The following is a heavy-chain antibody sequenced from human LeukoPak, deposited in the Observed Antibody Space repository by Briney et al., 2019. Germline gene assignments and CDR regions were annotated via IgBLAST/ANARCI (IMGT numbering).Heavy chain of an antibody. CDR2: IYYSGST. Sequence: SETLSLTCTVSGDSISSGDYYWSWIRQPPGKGLEWIGYIYYSGSTYYNPSLKSPVTISVDTSKSQFSLKLSSVTAADTAVYYCARDTGIVGATLDYWGQGTLVTVSS. CDR3: ARDTGIVGATLDY. J-gene: IGHJ4*02. CDR1: GDSISSGDYY. D-gene: IGHD1-26*01. V-gene: IGHV4-30-4*08.